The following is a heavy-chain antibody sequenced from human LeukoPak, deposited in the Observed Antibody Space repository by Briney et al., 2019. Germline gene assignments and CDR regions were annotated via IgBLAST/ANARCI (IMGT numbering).Heavy chain of an antibody. CDR2: ISSSSSYI. V-gene: IGHV3-21*01. CDR1: GFTFSSYS. J-gene: IGHJ4*02. Sequence: GGSLRLSCAASGFTFSSYSMNWVRQAPGKGLEWVSSISSSSSYIYYADSVMGRFTISRANAKNSLYLQMNSLRAEDTAVDYGAREAGYCSSTGYCGVDYWGQGTLVTVSS. CDR3: AREAGYCSSTGYCGVDY. D-gene: IGHD2-2*01.